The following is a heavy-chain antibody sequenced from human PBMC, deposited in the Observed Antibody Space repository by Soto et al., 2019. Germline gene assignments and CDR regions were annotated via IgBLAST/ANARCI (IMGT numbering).Heavy chain of an antibody. CDR2: INPNGGST. J-gene: IGHJ2*01. D-gene: IGHD1-1*01. Sequence: QVQLEQSGAEVKKPGASVKVSCKASGYTFTNFYMHWVRLAPGHGPEWMGLINPNGGSTNYALKFEGRVTMTRDTSTSTVYMELSSLTSGDTAFYYCARSTPLTSVGTGDWYFDLWGRGTLVAVSS. V-gene: IGHV1-46*01. CDR1: GYTFTNFY. CDR3: ARSTPLTSVGTGDWYFDL.